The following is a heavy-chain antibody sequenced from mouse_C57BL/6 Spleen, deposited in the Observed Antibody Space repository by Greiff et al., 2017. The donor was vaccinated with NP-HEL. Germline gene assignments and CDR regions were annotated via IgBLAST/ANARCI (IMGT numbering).Heavy chain of an antibody. CDR1: GYTFTSYW. CDR3: ARRGYYGSSYYFDY. V-gene: IGHV1-55*01. Sequence: QVHVKQPGAELVKPGASVKMSCKASGYTFTSYWITWVKQRPGQGLEWIGDIYPGSGSTNYNEKFKSKATLTVDTSSSTAYMQLSSLTSEDSAVYYCARRGYYGSSYYFDYWGQGTTLTVSS. D-gene: IGHD1-1*01. J-gene: IGHJ2*01. CDR2: IYPGSGST.